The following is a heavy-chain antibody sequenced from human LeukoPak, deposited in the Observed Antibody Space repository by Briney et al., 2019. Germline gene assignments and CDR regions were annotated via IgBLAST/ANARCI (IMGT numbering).Heavy chain of an antibody. D-gene: IGHD2-2*01. CDR2: IYYSGST. CDR1: GGSISSYY. J-gene: IGHJ6*03. CDR3: ATSRVPAATPYYYYYMDV. V-gene: IGHV4-59*01. Sequence: SETLSLTCTVSGGSISSYYWSWLRQPPGKGLEWIGYIYYSGSTNYNPSLKSRVTISVDTSKNQFSLKLSSVTAADTAVYYCATSRVPAATPYYYYYMDVWGKGTTVTVSS.